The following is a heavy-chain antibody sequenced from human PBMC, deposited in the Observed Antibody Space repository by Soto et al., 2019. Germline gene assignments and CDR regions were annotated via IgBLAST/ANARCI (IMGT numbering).Heavy chain of an antibody. D-gene: IGHD6-19*01. J-gene: IGHJ1*01. CDR3: AKDLAGSSGWFH. CDR1: GFTFSSYA. Sequence: EVQLLESGGGLVQPGGSLRLSCAASGFTFSSYAMSWVRQAPGKGLEWVSAISGSGGSTYYADSVKGRFTISRDNSKNTLYLQMNSLRVEDTAVYYCAKDLAGSSGWFHWGQGTLVTVSS. CDR2: ISGSGGST. V-gene: IGHV3-23*01.